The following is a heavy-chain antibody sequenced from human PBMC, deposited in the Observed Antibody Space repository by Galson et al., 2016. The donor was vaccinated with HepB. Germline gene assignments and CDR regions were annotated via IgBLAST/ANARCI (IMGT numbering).Heavy chain of an antibody. V-gene: IGHV4-34*01. CDR3: ARGWYDDFWRGYWSFDS. CDR2: IDHGGST. D-gene: IGHD3-3*01. CDR1: GGSFRNYY. Sequence: SETLSLTCAVYGGSFRNYYWSWIRQPPGKGLEWIGEIDHGGSTNYNPSLKSRVTISVDTSKNQFSLKVTSVTAADTAVYYCARGWYDDFWRGYWSFDSWGQGNRVSVSS. J-gene: IGHJ4*02.